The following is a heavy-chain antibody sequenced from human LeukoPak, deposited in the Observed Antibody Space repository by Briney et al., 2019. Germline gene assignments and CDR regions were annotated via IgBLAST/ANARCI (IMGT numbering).Heavy chain of an antibody. Sequence: GRFLRLSCAASGFTFSSYAMHWVRQAPGKGLEWVAVISYDGSNKYYADSVKGRFTISRDNSKNTLYLQMNSLRAEDTAVYYCARDRGSDYWGQGTLVTVSS. CDR1: GFTFSSYA. CDR2: ISYDGSNK. V-gene: IGHV3-30*04. J-gene: IGHJ4*02. CDR3: ARDRGSDY. D-gene: IGHD3-10*01.